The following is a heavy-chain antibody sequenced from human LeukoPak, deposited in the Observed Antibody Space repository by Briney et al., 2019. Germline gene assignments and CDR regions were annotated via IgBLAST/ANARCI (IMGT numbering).Heavy chain of an antibody. Sequence: GGSLGLSCAASGFTVSSNYMSWVRQAPGKGLEWVSVIYSGGSTYYADSVKGRFTISRDNSKNTLYLQMNSLKTEDTAVYYCTTDLLGSGEGRGYWGQGTLVTVSS. V-gene: IGHV3-53*01. CDR1: GFTVSSNY. D-gene: IGHD6-19*01. J-gene: IGHJ4*02. CDR3: TTDLLGSGEGRGY. CDR2: IYSGGST.